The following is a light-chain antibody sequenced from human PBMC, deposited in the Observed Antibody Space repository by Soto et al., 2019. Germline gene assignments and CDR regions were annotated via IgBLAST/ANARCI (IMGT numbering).Light chain of an antibody. Sequence: DIQMTQSPSSLSASVGDRVTITCRASESIGRHLNWYQQKPGKAPNLLIYAASSLQNGVPSRFRGGGSGTDFTLTISNLQPEDFATYFCQQSYSTLSITFGQGTRLEIK. V-gene: IGKV1-39*01. CDR3: QQSYSTLSIT. CDR2: AAS. J-gene: IGKJ5*01. CDR1: ESIGRH.